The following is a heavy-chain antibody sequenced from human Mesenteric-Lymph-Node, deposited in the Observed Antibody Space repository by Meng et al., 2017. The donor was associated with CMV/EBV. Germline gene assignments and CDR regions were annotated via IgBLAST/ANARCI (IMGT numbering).Heavy chain of an antibody. V-gene: IGHV4-39*01. Sequence: QLQLQESGPGLVKPSETLSLTCTVSGGSINSSSYYWGWIRQPPGKGLEWIGSIYYSGSTYYNPSLKSRVTISVDTSKNQFSLKLSSVTAADTAVYYCARPHYYGSGSSPWLDPWGQGTLVTVSS. D-gene: IGHD3-10*01. CDR3: ARPHYYGSGSSPWLDP. CDR2: IYYSGST. CDR1: GGSINSSSYY. J-gene: IGHJ5*02.